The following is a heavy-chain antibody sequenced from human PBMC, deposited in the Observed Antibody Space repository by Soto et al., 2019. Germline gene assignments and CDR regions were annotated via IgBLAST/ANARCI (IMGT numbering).Heavy chain of an antibody. CDR2: IKQDGSEK. D-gene: IGHD3-10*01. CDR1: GFTFSTYW. V-gene: IGHV3-7*01. J-gene: IGHJ4*02. Sequence: EVQLVESGGGLVQPGGSLRLSCAVSGFTFSTYWMSWVRQAPGKGLEWVANIKQDGSEKYYVDSVKGRFTISRDNAKNSLYLQMNSRRAEDTAVYYCARDETYYYGSGPVGGQGTLVTVSS. CDR3: ARDETYYYGSGPV.